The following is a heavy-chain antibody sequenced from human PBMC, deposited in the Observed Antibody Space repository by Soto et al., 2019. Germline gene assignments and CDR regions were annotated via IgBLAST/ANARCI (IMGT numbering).Heavy chain of an antibody. V-gene: IGHV1-8*02. CDR3: ARGPVDSSSSVWYYYGMDV. J-gene: IGHJ6*02. D-gene: IGHD6-6*01. CDR1: GGTFSSYA. CDR2: MNPNSGNT. Sequence: ASVKVSCKASGGTFSSYAISWVRQATGQGLEWMGWMNPNSGNTGYAQKFQGRVTMTRNTSISTAYMELSSLRSEDTAVYYCARGPVDSSSSVWYYYGMDVWGQGTTVTVSS.